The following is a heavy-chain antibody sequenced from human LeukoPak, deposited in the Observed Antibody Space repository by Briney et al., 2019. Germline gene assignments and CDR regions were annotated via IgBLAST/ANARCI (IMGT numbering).Heavy chain of an antibody. D-gene: IGHD4/OR15-4a*01. CDR3: ATGETGLWLPDY. CDR1: GYTLTELS. J-gene: IGHJ4*02. V-gene: IGHV1-24*01. CDR2: FDPEDGET. Sequence: ASVKVSCKVSGYTLTELSMHWVRQAPGKGLEWMGGFDPEDGETIYAQKFQGRVTMTEDTSTVTAYMELSSLRSEDTAVYYCATGETGLWLPDYWGQGTLVTVSS.